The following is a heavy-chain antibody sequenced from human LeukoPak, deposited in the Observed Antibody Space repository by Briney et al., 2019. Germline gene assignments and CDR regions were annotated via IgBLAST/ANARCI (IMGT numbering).Heavy chain of an antibody. CDR2: IRYDGSNK. CDR1: GFTFSSYG. J-gene: IGHJ3*02. CDR3: AKDIKSTRGPPQGAFDI. Sequence: GGSLRLSCAASGFTFSSYGMHWVRQAPGKGLEWVAFIRYDGSNKYYADSVKGRFTISRDNSKNTLYLQMNSLRAEDTAVYYCAKDIKSTRGPPQGAFDIWGQGTMVTVSS. D-gene: IGHD1-1*01. V-gene: IGHV3-30*02.